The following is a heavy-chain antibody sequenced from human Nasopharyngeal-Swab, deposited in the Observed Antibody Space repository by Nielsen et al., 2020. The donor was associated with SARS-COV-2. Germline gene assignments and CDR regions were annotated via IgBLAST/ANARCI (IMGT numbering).Heavy chain of an antibody. Sequence: ASVKVSCKASGYTFTSYGISWVRQAPGQGLEWMGWISAYNGNTNYAQKLQGRVTMTTDTSTSTAYMELRSLRSDDTAVYCCARASHRVGSYYDFWSGYYRDYYYYGMDVWGQGTTVTVSS. CDR2: ISAYNGNT. CDR1: GYTFTSYG. D-gene: IGHD3-3*01. J-gene: IGHJ6*02. CDR3: ARASHRVGSYYDFWSGYYRDYYYYGMDV. V-gene: IGHV1-18*01.